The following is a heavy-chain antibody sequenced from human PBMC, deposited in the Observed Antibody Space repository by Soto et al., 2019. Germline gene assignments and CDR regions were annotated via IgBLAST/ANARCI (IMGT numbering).Heavy chain of an antibody. D-gene: IGHD2-8*01. Sequence: GGSLRLSCAASGFTFSSYAMSWVRQAPGKGLEWVSAISGSGGSTYYADSVKGRFTISRDNSKNTLYLQMNSLRAEDTAVYYCAKVTSQGRSVYFRQYGYWGRGTLVTVSS. CDR1: GFTFSSYA. CDR3: AKVTSQGRSVYFRQYGY. J-gene: IGHJ4*02. CDR2: ISGSGGST. V-gene: IGHV3-23*01.